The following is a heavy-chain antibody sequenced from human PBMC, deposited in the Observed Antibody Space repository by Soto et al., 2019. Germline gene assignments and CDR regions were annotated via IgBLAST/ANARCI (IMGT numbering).Heavy chain of an antibody. CDR3: ARSRFAVGVTEDYYGMDV. V-gene: IGHV1-69*13. CDR1: GGTFSNSP. D-gene: IGHD2-21*02. J-gene: IGHJ6*02. CDR2: VIPVFKTA. Sequence: SVKVSCKSSGGTFSNSPISWVRQAPGQGLEWVGGVIPVFKTANYAQKFQGRVTITADESTNTAYMGLSSLRSGDTAVYYCARSRFAVGVTEDYYGMDVWG.